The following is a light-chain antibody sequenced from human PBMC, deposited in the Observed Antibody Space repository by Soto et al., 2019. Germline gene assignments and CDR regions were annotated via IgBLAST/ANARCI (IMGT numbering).Light chain of an antibody. V-gene: IGLV2-14*01. CDR1: SSDVGGYNY. Sequence: SVLTQPASVSGSPGQSITISCTGTSSDVGGYNYVSWYQQHPGKAPKLMIYDVSNRPSGVSNRFSGSKSGNTASLTISGLQAEDEADYYCSSYTSSSTGGVFGGGTKVTVL. J-gene: IGLJ2*01. CDR3: SSYTSSSTGGV. CDR2: DVS.